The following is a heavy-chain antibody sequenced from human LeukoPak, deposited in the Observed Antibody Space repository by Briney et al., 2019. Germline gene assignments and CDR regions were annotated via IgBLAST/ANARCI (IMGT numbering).Heavy chain of an antibody. J-gene: IGHJ4*02. CDR2: ISWNSGSR. CDR1: GFTFDEHD. V-gene: IGHV3-9*01. CDR3: AKAREGDFFDY. D-gene: IGHD6-6*01. Sequence: GGSLRLSCAASGFTFDEHDMHWLRQAPGKGLEWVSGISWNSGSRNYADSVKGRFTISRDNAKNSLYLQMNSLRTEDTAFYYCAKAREGDFFDYWGQGTLVTVSS.